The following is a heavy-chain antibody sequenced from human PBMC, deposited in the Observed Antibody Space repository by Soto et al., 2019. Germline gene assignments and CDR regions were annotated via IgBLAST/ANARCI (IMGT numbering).Heavy chain of an antibody. CDR3: ARGDYDYWSGYYAGSGLDV. J-gene: IGHJ6*02. D-gene: IGHD3-3*01. CDR1: GDSMSPFY. Sequence: QVPLQESGPGLVKPSENLSLTCTVSGDSMSPFYWNWIRQSPGKGLEWIGYIYYSGNTNYNPSLKSRVAISVDTSKNQFHLKLSSVTAADTAVYYCARGDYDYWSGYYAGSGLDVWGQGTTVTVS. V-gene: IGHV4-59*13. CDR2: IYYSGNT.